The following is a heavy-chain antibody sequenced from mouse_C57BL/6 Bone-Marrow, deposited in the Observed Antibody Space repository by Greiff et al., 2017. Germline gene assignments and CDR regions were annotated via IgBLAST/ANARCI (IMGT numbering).Heavy chain of an antibody. CDR1: GFTFSSYA. CDR3: ARNDYDVVYYAMDY. D-gene: IGHD2-4*01. V-gene: IGHV5-4*01. Sequence: DVHLVESGGGLVKPGGSLKLSCAASGFTFSSYAMSWVRQTPEKRLEWVATISDGGSYTYYPDNVKGRFTISRDNAKNTLFLQMTSLRSEDTAMYYCARNDYDVVYYAMDYWGQGTSVTVSS. J-gene: IGHJ4*01. CDR2: ISDGGSYT.